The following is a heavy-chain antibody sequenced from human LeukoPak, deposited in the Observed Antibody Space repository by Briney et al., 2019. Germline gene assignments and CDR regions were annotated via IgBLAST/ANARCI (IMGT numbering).Heavy chain of an antibody. V-gene: IGHV4-39*01. Sequence: SEALSLTCTVSGGSISSSNYYWGWIRQPPGKGLEWIGTIYYSGNTFHNPSLKSRVTISVDTSKNQFSLKLSSVTAADTAVYYCARHHSHQFDIWGQGTMVIVSS. CDR3: ARHHSHQFDI. CDR1: GGSISSSNYY. J-gene: IGHJ3*02. D-gene: IGHD4-11*01. CDR2: IYYSGNT.